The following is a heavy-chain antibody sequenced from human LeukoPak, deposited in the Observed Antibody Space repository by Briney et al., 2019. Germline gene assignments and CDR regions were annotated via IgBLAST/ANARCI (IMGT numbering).Heavy chain of an antibody. CDR3: AKSLHDILTGFDY. V-gene: IGHV3-30*04. CDR2: ISYDGSNK. J-gene: IGHJ4*02. D-gene: IGHD3-9*01. CDR1: GFTFSIYA. Sequence: PGRSLRLSCAASGFTFSIYAMHWVRQAPGKGLEWVAVISYDGSNKYYADSVKGRFTISRDNSKNTLYLQMNSLRAEDTAVYYCAKSLHDILTGFDYWGQGTLVTVSS.